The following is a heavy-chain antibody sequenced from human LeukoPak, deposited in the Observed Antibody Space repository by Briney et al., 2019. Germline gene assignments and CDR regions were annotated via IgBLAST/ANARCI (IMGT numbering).Heavy chain of an antibody. D-gene: IGHD6-19*01. CDR1: GLTFSSHA. CDR2: ISYDGTYK. CDR3: ARDPHSSGWRNYFDF. V-gene: IGHV3-30*04. J-gene: IGHJ4*02. Sequence: PGGSLRLSCAASGLTFSSHAIHWVRQPPGKGQEWVAVISYDGTYKYYADSEKGRFTVSRDNSKNTLYLQMNSLTTEDTAVYYCARDPHSSGWRNYFDFWGQGTLVTVSS.